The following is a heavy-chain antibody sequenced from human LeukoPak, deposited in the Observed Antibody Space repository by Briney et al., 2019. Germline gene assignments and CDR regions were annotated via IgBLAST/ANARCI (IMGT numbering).Heavy chain of an antibody. Sequence: PSETLSLTCTVSGGSISSSSYYWGWIRQPPGKGLEWIGSIYYSGSTYYNPSLKSRVTISVDTSKNQFSLKLSSVTAADTAVYYCARRITGTVASPYNWFDPWGQGTLVTVSS. V-gene: IGHV4-39*01. J-gene: IGHJ5*02. CDR1: GGSISSSSYY. CDR3: ARRITGTVASPYNWFDP. CDR2: IYYSGST. D-gene: IGHD1-20*01.